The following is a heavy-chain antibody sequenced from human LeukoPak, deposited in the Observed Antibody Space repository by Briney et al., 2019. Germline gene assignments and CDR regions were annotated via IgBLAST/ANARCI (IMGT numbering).Heavy chain of an antibody. Sequence: WGSLRLSCAASGVIISSYSMSWVRQAPGKGLEWISAINDRGDNTYYPDFVSGLFTIARDNSNSTFYLQINSLRTEDTAVYYCAKDRVSPGFNWFDPWGQGTLVTVSS. CDR3: AKDRVSPGFNWFDP. CDR2: INDRGDNT. V-gene: IGHV3-23*01. D-gene: IGHD2/OR15-2a*01. J-gene: IGHJ5*02. CDR1: GVIISSYS.